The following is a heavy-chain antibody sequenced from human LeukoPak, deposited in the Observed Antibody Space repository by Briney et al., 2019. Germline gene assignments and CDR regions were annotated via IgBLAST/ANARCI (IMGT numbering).Heavy chain of an antibody. J-gene: IGHJ4*02. CDR3: AREALGGTELSDY. CDR2: SNPNNGAT. V-gene: IGHV1-2*02. D-gene: IGHD1-14*01. Sequence: GASVKVSCKASGYTFTGYYMHWVRQAPGQGLEWMGWSNPNNGATNYEQKFQGGVTMTRDTSISTAYTEPSRLRSDDTAVYYCAREALGGTELSDYWGRATLVTVSS. CDR1: GYTFTGYY.